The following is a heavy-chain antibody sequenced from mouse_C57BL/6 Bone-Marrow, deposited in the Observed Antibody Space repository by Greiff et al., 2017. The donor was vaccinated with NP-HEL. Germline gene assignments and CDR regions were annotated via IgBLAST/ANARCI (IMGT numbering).Heavy chain of an antibody. V-gene: IGHV1-66*01. CDR2: IYPGSGNT. Sequence: VQLQESGPELVKPGASVKISCKASGYSFTSYYIHWVKQRPGQGLEWIGWIYPGSGNTKYNEKFKGKATLTADTSSSTAYMQLSSLTSEDSAVYYCARSDGYYFDYWGQGTTLTVSS. CDR3: ARSDGYYFDY. D-gene: IGHD2-3*01. CDR1: GYSFTSYY. J-gene: IGHJ2*01.